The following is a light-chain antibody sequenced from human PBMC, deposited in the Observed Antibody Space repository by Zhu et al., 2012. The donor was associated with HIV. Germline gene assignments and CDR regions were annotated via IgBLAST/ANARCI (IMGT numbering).Light chain of an antibody. V-gene: IGKV3-20*01. CDR1: QSISSRY. Sequence: EIVLTQSPGTLSLSPGERATLSCRASQSISSRYLAWYQQKPGQAPILLIYGASNRATGIPDRFSGSGSGTDFTLTISRLEPEDFAVYYCQQYVTPPPITFGQGTRLEIK. J-gene: IGKJ5*01. CDR2: GAS. CDR3: QQYVTPPPIT.